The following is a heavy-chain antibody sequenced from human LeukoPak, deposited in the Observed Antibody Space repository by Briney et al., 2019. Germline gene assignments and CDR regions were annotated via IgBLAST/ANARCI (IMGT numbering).Heavy chain of an antibody. CDR3: ARAPSGSYYPYYYYYYMDV. CDR1: GYTFTSYD. Sequence: ASVKVSCKASGYTFTSYDINWVRQATGQGLEWMGWMNPNSGNTGYAQKFQGRVTITRNTSISTAYMELSSLRSEDTAVYYCARAPSGSYYPYYYYYYMDVWGKGTTVTVSS. CDR2: MNPNSGNT. D-gene: IGHD1-26*01. V-gene: IGHV1-8*03. J-gene: IGHJ6*03.